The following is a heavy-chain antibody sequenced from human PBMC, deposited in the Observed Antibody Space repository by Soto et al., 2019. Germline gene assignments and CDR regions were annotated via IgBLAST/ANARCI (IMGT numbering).Heavy chain of an antibody. Sequence: GGSLRLSCAASGFSFSSYWMSWVRQAPGKWLEWVANIKQDGSEKYYVDSVKGRFTISRDNAKNSLYLQMNSLRAEDTAVYYCARDSPLWFGKLLSVFDYWGQGTLVTVSS. CDR3: ARDSPLWFGKLLSVFDY. CDR2: IKQDGSEK. D-gene: IGHD3-10*01. J-gene: IGHJ4*02. CDR1: GFSFSSYW. V-gene: IGHV3-7*01.